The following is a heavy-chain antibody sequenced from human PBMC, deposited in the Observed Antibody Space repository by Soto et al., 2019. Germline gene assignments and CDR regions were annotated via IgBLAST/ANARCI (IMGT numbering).Heavy chain of an antibody. CDR2: IWEDGGNK. CDR1: GFTFSSYG. D-gene: IGHD4-17*01. CDR3: ARGRGDYAFYYYGMDV. J-gene: IGHJ6*02. Sequence: QVQVVESGGGVVQPGTSLRLSCAASGFTFSSYGMHWVRQAPGKGLEWVAVIWEDGGNKYYADSVKGRLTISRDNSKNTPYLQMNSLRAEDTAVYYCARGRGDYAFYYYGMDVWGQGTTVTVSS. V-gene: IGHV3-33*01.